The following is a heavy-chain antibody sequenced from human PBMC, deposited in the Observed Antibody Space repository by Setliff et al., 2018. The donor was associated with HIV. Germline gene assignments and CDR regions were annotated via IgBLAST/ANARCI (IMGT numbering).Heavy chain of an antibody. J-gene: IGHJ4*02. CDR1: GFTFSSYG. CDR2: IRYDGSNK. Sequence: GGSLRLSCAASGFTFSSYGMHWVRQAPGKGLEWVAFIRYDGSNKYYADSVKGRFTISRDNSKNTLYLQMNSLRAEDTAVYYCAKVPYCTNGVCSRYFDYWGQGTRVTVSS. V-gene: IGHV3-30*02. D-gene: IGHD2-8*01. CDR3: AKVPYCTNGVCSRYFDY.